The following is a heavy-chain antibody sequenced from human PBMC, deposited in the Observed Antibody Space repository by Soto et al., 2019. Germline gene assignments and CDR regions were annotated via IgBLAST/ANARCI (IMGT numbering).Heavy chain of an antibody. D-gene: IGHD3-16*02. J-gene: IGHJ6*02. CDR1: GFTFSSYE. CDR2: ISSSGSTI. Sequence: GGSLRLSCAASGFTFSSYEMNWVRQAPGKGLEWVSYISSSGSTIYYADSVKGLFTISRDNAKNSLYLQMNSLRAEDTAVYYCAREEGEYDYVWGSYRYGMDVWGQGTTVTVSS. CDR3: AREEGEYDYVWGSYRYGMDV. V-gene: IGHV3-48*03.